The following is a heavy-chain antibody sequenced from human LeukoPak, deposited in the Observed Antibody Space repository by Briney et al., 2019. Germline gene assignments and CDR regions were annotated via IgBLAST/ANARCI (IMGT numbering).Heavy chain of an antibody. CDR3: ARDLRLWQRGSPLGYYGMDV. D-gene: IGHD5-18*01. CDR2: IYHSGST. Sequence: SGTLSLTCAVSGGSISSSNWWSWVRQPPGKGLEWIGEIYHSGSTNYNPSLKSRVTISVDKSKNQFSLKLSSVTAADTAVYYCARDLRLWQRGSPLGYYGMDVWGQGTTVTVSS. V-gene: IGHV4-4*02. J-gene: IGHJ6*02. CDR1: GGSISSSNW.